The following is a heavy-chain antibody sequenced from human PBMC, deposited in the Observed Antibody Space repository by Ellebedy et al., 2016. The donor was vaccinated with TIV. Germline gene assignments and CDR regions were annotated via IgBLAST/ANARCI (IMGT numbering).Heavy chain of an antibody. V-gene: IGHV5-10-1*01. J-gene: IGHJ4*01. CDR2: IDPSDSYT. CDR1: GYSFTNYW. D-gene: IGHD2-21*01. Sequence: GESLKISCKGSGYSFTNYWISWVRQMPGTGLEWLGRIDPSDSYTDYNPSFRGHVTVPVDRSITTAYLYWDSLKSSDTAIYYCARMVNSVTPFYFALWGQGTLVTVSS. CDR3: ARMVNSVTPFYFAL.